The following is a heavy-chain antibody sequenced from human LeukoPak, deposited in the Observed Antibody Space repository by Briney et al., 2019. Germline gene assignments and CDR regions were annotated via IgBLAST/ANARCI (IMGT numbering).Heavy chain of an antibody. Sequence: SETLSLTCTVSGGSISSGGYYWSWIRQHPGKGLEWIGYIYYSGSTYYNPSLKSRVTISVDTSKNQFSLKLSSVTAADTAMYYCARSGDYGWLDYWGQGTLVTVSS. CDR1: GGSISSGGYY. CDR2: IYYSGST. D-gene: IGHD4-17*01. CDR3: ARSGDYGWLDY. J-gene: IGHJ4*02. V-gene: IGHV4-31*03.